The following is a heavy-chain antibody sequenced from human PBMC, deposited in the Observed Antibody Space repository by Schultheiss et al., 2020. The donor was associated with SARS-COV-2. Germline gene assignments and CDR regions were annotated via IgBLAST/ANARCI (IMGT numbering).Heavy chain of an antibody. CDR2: VYCRGSI. CDR3: AKLSRKWVVAATATPLPLPDY. V-gene: IGHV4-39*01. CDR1: GGSISSSSYY. J-gene: IGHJ4*02. Sequence: GSLRLSCTVSGGSISSSSYYWGWIRQPPGKGLEWIGTVYCRGSIYYNPSLKSRVTISVDTSKSQFSLKLSSVTAADTAVYYCAKLSRKWVVAATATPLPLPDYWGQGTLVTVSS. D-gene: IGHD2-15*01.